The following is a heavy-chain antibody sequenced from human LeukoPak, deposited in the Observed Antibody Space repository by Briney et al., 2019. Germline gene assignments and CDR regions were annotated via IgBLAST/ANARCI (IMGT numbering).Heavy chain of an antibody. V-gene: IGHV3-49*04. Sequence: GGSLRLSCTASGFTFGDYAMSWVRQAPGKGLEWVGFIRSKAYGGTAEYAASVKDRFTISRDDSKSIAYLQMNSLKTEDTAVYYCTRENWIGYSSGYHDYWGQGTLVTVSS. CDR1: GFTFGDYA. D-gene: IGHD3-22*01. J-gene: IGHJ4*02. CDR3: TRENWIGYSSGYHDY. CDR2: IRSKAYGGTA.